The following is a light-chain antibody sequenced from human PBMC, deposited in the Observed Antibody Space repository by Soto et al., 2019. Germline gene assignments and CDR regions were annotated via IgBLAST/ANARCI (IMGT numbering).Light chain of an antibody. CDR3: QQYSIWRT. J-gene: IGKJ1*01. Sequence: EIVLTQSPATLSSFPGDRVTLSCRASQSVSTNLAWYQQKAGQAPRLLIYGASTRATGIPARFSGSGSGTEFTLTISSLQSEDFAVYYCQQYSIWRTFGQGTKVDIK. V-gene: IGKV3-15*01. CDR2: GAS. CDR1: QSVSTN.